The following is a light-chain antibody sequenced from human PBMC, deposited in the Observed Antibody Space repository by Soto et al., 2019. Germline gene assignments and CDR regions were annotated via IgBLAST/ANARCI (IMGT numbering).Light chain of an antibody. V-gene: IGKV3-15*01. Sequence: EIVMTQSPATLSVSPGERATLSCRASQSIGTTLAWYQQKPGQAPRLLIYEASTRATGIPVRFSGSGSGTEFALTISGLQSEDSSVYYCQQYSNWPFAFGPGTKVQIK. J-gene: IGKJ3*01. CDR1: QSIGTT. CDR2: EAS. CDR3: QQYSNWPFA.